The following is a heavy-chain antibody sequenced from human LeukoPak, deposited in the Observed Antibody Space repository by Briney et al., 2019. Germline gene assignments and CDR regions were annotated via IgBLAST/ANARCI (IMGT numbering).Heavy chain of an antibody. Sequence: SETLSLTCTVSGYSISSGYYWGWIRQPPGKGLEWIGSIYYSGTTYYNPSLKSRVTISVDTSKNQFSLKLSSVTAADTAVYYCARDYSSGWRWFDPWGQGTLVTVSS. J-gene: IGHJ5*02. CDR1: GYSISSGYY. D-gene: IGHD6-19*01. CDR3: ARDYSSGWRWFDP. V-gene: IGHV4-38-2*02. CDR2: IYYSGTT.